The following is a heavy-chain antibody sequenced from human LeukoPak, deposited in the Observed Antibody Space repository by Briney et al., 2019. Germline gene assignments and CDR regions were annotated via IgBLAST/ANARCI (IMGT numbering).Heavy chain of an antibody. CDR3: ARSYYGSGNYYYYYMDV. CDR2: IYYSGST. D-gene: IGHD3-10*01. CDR1: GGSISSSSYY. Sequence: SETLSLTCTVSGGSISSSSYYWGWIRQPPGTGLEWIGSIYYSGSTYYNPSLKSRVTISVDTSKNQFSLKLSSVTAADTAVYYCARSYYGSGNYYYYYMDVWGKGTTVTISS. V-gene: IGHV4-39*01. J-gene: IGHJ6*03.